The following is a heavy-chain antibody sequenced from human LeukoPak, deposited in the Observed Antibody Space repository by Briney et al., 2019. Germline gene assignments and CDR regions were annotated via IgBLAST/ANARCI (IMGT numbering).Heavy chain of an antibody. Sequence: SGGSLRLSCAASGFTFSDYYMSWIRQASGKGLEWVSYISSNGSTIYYADSVKGRFTISRDNAKNSLYLQMNSLRAEDTAVYYCASQYSSSCFDIWGQGTMVTVSS. CDR3: ASQYSSSCFDI. CDR1: GFTFSDYY. J-gene: IGHJ3*02. V-gene: IGHV3-11*01. CDR2: ISSNGSTI. D-gene: IGHD6-13*01.